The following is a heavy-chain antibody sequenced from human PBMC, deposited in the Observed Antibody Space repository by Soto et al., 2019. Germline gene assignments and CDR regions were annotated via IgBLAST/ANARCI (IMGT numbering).Heavy chain of an antibody. J-gene: IGHJ4*02. CDR3: ARGSLRDSSGYLSPHFDY. Sequence: SVKVSCKASGGTFSSYAISWVRQAPGQGLEWMGGIIPIFGTANYAQKFRGRVTITADESTSTAYMELSSLRSEDTAVHYCARGSLRDSSGYLSPHFDYWGQGTLVTVSS. D-gene: IGHD3-22*01. V-gene: IGHV1-69*13. CDR1: GGTFSSYA. CDR2: IIPIFGTA.